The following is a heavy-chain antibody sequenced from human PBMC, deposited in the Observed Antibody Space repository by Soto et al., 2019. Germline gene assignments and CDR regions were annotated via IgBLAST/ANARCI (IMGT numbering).Heavy chain of an antibody. J-gene: IGHJ4*02. Sequence: GGSLRLSCAASGFTFSSYWMSWVRQAPGKGLEWVANIKQDGSEKYYVDSVKGRFTISRDNAKNSLYLQMNSLRTEDTAVYYCGRGGLKLFKFFNSGGQEPLFTFSS. CDR2: IKQDGSEK. D-gene: IGHD3-3*01. CDR3: GRGGLKLFKFFNS. V-gene: IGHV3-7*04. CDR1: GFTFSSYW.